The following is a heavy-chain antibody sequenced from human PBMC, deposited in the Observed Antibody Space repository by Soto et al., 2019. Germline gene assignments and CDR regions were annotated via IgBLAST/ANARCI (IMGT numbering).Heavy chain of an antibody. CDR1: GGAFNNYA. CDR2: IVPVFPSV. CDR3: AREMPSTAAAYFYYGLNV. V-gene: IGHV1-69*13. Sequence: SVKVSCKASGGAFNNYAIYWVRQAPGQGLEWLGTIVPVFPSVYYAPRFQGRLTITADGSTDTVYMMLTSLKSEDTAVYYCAREMPSTAAAYFYYGLNVRGPGTLDTVS. J-gene: IGHJ6*02. D-gene: IGHD6-13*01.